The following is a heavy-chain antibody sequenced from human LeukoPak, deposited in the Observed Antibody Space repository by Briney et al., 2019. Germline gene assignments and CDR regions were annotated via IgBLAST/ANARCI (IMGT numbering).Heavy chain of an antibody. CDR3: AKAHSIAAAGAFTFVY. CDR1: EFTFSSYV. D-gene: IGHD6-13*01. Sequence: GGSLRLSCAASEFTFSSYVMSWVRQAPGKGLEWVSGISGSGGRTYYTDSVKGRFTISRDNSKNTLNLQMNSLRAEDTAVYYCAKAHSIAAAGAFTFVYWGQGTLVTVSS. CDR2: ISGSGGRT. V-gene: IGHV3-23*01. J-gene: IGHJ4*02.